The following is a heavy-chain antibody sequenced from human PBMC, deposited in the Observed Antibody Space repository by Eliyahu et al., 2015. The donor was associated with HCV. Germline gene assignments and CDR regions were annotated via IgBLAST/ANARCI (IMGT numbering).Heavy chain of an antibody. CDR3: ARDPSVVGPYQFDY. V-gene: IGHV4-34*02. CDR1: GXSFSXYY. CDR2: INGDEST. Sequence: QVQLKQWGAGLLKPSETLSXTCGVDGXSFSXYYWSWIRQPPGKGLEWIGEINGDESTNYNPSLKTRVTISIDTSMRQFSLDLRSVTAADTAVYFCARDPSVVGPYQFDYWGQGLLVTVSS. D-gene: IGHD2-15*01. J-gene: IGHJ4*02.